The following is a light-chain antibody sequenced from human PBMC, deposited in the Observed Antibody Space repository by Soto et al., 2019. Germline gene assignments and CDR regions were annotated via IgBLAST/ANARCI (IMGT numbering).Light chain of an antibody. CDR1: QSISSN. CDR3: QQYGGSGT. J-gene: IGKJ5*01. V-gene: IGKV3-20*01. Sequence: EIVITQSPATVSVSPGERATLSCRASQSISSNLAWYQQKPGQVPRLLIYATSSRATGIPDRFSGSGSGTHFSLTITRLEPEDFAVYYCQQYGGSGTFGQGTRLEIK. CDR2: ATS.